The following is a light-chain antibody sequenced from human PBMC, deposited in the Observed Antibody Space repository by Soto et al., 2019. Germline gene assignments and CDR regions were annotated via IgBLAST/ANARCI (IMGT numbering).Light chain of an antibody. V-gene: IGKV3-11*01. CDR2: DAS. CDR1: QSVSSY. J-gene: IGKJ1*01. CDR3: QQRANWPRT. Sequence: EIVLTQPPATLSLSPGERATLSCRASQSVSSYLAWYQQKPGQAPRLLIYDASNRATGIPDRFSGSGSGTDFTLTISSLEPEDFAVYYCQQRANWPRTFGQGTKVEIK.